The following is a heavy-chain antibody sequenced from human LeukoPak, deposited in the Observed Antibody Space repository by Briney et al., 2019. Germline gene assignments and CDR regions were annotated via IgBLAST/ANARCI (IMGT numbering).Heavy chain of an antibody. V-gene: IGHV3-30*04. CDR1: GFTFNNYA. J-gene: IGHJ4*02. CDR3: ARDSGFSGTQRGEY. CDR2: ISYDGSNK. D-gene: IGHD3/OR15-3a*01. Sequence: GGSLRLSCAASGFTFNNYAMHWVRQAPGKGLQWVAVISYDGSNKYYADSVKGRFTISRDNSKNTLYLQMNSLRAEDTAVYYCARDSGFSGTQRGEYWGQGTLVTVSS.